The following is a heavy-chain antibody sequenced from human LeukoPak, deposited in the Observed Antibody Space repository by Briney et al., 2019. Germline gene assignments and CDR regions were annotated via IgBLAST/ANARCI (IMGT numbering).Heavy chain of an antibody. CDR3: ARGSHYDSSAYEPDAFDI. V-gene: IGHV4-34*01. CDR1: GVSLSDYY. J-gene: IGHJ3*02. CDR2: INHSGST. D-gene: IGHD3-22*01. Sequence: SETLSLTCADYGVSLSDYYWSWFRQPPGKGPEWIGEINHSGSTNYNPSLKSRVTISVDTSKNQFSLNLSSVTAADTAVYYCARGSHYDSSAYEPDAFDIWGQGTMVTVSS.